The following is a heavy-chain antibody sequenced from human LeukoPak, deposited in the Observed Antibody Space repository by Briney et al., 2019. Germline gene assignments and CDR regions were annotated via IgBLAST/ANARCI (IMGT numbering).Heavy chain of an antibody. Sequence: SQTLSLTCTVSGGSISSGGYYWSWIRQPPGKGLEWIGYIYHSGSTYYNPSLKSRVTISVDRSKNQFSLKLSSVTAADTAVYYCARAPLPQEEGLTGDVVKAFDIWGQGTMVTVSS. J-gene: IGHJ3*02. V-gene: IGHV4-30-2*01. CDR3: ARAPLPQEEGLTGDVVKAFDI. CDR2: IYHSGST. D-gene: IGHD7-27*01. CDR1: GGSISSGGYY.